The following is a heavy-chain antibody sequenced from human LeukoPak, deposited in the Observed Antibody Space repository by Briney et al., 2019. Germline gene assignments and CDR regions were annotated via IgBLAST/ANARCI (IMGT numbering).Heavy chain of an antibody. CDR1: GCSISSFY. CDR2: IYYTGST. J-gene: IGHJ5*02. CDR3: ARASETLRRFDP. V-gene: IGHV4-59*01. Sequence: SETLSLTCTVSGCSISSFYWSWIRQAPGKGLEWIGYIYYTGSTNYNPSLKSRLTISVNTSKNQFSLKLSSVTAADTAVYYCARASETLRRFDPWGQGTLVTVSS.